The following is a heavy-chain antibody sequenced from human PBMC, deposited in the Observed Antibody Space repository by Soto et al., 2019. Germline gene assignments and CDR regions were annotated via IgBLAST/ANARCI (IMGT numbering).Heavy chain of an antibody. Sequence: SGPTLVNPTQTLTLTCTFSGFSLSTSGMRVSWIRQPPGKALEWLARVDWDDDKFYSTSLKTRLTISKDTSKNQVVLTMTNMDPVDTATYYCARIASHYYDFWSGYYDYWGQGNLVTVSS. CDR3: ARIASHYYDFWSGYYDY. J-gene: IGHJ4*02. CDR2: VDWDDDK. D-gene: IGHD3-3*01. CDR1: GFSLSTSGMR. V-gene: IGHV2-70*04.